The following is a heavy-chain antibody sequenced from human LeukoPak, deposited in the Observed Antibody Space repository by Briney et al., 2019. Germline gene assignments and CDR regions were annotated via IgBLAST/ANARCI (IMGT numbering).Heavy chain of an antibody. CDR2: ISWDGDST. D-gene: IGHD3-16*01. CDR1: GFMFYDYT. V-gene: IGHV3-43*01. J-gene: IGHJ3*02. CDR3: ARTYDCGRGPPGDAFDN. Sequence: PGGSVRLSCAGSGFMFYDYTMHWVRQAPGEGLEWVYLISWDGDSTYYADSVKGRFTISRDDARESVFLQMDGLRVDDRAVYHGARTYDCGRGPPGDAFDNWGPGTWVIVSA.